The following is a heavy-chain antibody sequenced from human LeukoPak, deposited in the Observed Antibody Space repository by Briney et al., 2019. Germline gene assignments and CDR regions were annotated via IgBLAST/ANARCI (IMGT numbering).Heavy chain of an antibody. D-gene: IGHD2-15*01. J-gene: IGHJ4*02. CDR2: IYYSGST. CDR3: ASIAGRDLLQFDY. CDR1: GGSISSSSYY. V-gene: IGHV4-39*01. Sequence: PSETLSLTRTVSGGSISSSSYYWGWIRQPPGKGLEWIGSIYYSGSTYYNPSLKSRVTISVDTSKNQFSLKLSSVTAADTAVYYCASIAGRDLLQFDYWGQGTLVTVSS.